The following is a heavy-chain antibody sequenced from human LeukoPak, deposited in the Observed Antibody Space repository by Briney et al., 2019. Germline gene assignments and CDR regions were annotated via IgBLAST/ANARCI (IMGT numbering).Heavy chain of an antibody. D-gene: IGHD1-26*01. CDR1: GGSISSSSYY. CDR2: IYYSGST. CDR3: ARVEVVGATKFDY. V-gene: IGHV4-39*07. Sequence: PSETLSLTCTVSGGSISSSSYYWGWIRQPPGKGLEWIGSIYYSGSTYYNPSLKSRVTISVDTSKNQFSLKLSSVTAADTAVYYCARVEVVGATKFDYRGQGTLVTVSS. J-gene: IGHJ4*02.